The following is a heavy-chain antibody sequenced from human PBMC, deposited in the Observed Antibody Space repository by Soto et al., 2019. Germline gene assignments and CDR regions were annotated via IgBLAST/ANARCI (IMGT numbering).Heavy chain of an antibody. CDR1: WYTFTRHH. CDR2: INPNSGGT. Sequence: GGPVKGSRKASWYTFTRHHIHRVGPAPGQGGGWMGWINPNSGGTNYAQTFQGWVTMTRDTSISTAYMELSRLGSDDTAVYYCATSRASISVAGETEYYFDYWGQGTLVTVSS. CDR3: ATSRASISVAGETEYYFDY. V-gene: IGHV1-2*04. J-gene: IGHJ4*02. D-gene: IGHD6-19*01.